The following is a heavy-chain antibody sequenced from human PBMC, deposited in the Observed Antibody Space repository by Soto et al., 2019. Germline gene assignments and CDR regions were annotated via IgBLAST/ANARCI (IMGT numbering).Heavy chain of an antibody. J-gene: IGHJ6*02. V-gene: IGHV4-30-4*01. CDR3: ARDLDTLGGYYYYGMDV. CDR2: IYYSGST. CDR1: GGSISSGDYY. D-gene: IGHD1-1*01. Sequence: QVQLQESGPGLVKPSQTLSLTCTVSGGSISSGDYYWSWIRQPPGKGLEWIGYIYYSGSTYYNPSLKSRFTISVDTSKNQFSLKLSSVTAADTAVYYCARDLDTLGGYYYYGMDVWGQGTTVTVSS.